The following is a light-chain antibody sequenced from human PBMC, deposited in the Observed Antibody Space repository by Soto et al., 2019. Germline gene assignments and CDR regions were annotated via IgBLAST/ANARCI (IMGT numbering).Light chain of an antibody. V-gene: IGKV2-30*01. CDR3: MQGPHLPRT. Sequence: DVVMTQSPLSLPVTLGQPASISCRSSQSLVYSDGNTYLHWFQQRPGQSPRRLIYKVSNRDSGVPDRFGGSGSGTDFTLKISRVEAEDFGGYYCMQGPHLPRTVGQGTKVEIK. CDR1: QSLVYSDGNTY. J-gene: IGKJ1*01. CDR2: KVS.